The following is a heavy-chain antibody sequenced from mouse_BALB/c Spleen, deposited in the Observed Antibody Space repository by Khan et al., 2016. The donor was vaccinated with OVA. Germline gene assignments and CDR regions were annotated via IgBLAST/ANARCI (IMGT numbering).Heavy chain of an antibody. CDR1: GFTFRSFG. CDR2: IGSDSSTI. Sequence: EVELVESGGGLVQPGGSRKLSCTASGFTFRSFGMHWVRQAPEKGLEWVAYIGSDSSTIYYADTVKGRFTISRDNPKNTLLLQLTSLRSEDTAMYYCARCGHRSGFAYWGQGTMVTVSA. J-gene: IGHJ3*01. V-gene: IGHV5-17*02. CDR3: ARCGHRSGFAY.